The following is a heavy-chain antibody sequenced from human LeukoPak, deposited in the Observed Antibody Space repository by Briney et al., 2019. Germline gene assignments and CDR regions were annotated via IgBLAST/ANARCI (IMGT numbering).Heavy chain of an antibody. CDR3: ARSLRAPSTWFDP. CDR1: GFTFSDYY. J-gene: IGHJ5*02. V-gene: IGHV3-11*01. CDR2: ISSSGSTI. Sequence: GGSLRLSCAASGFTFSDYYMSWIRQAPGKGLEWESYISSSGSTIYYADSVKGRFTISRDNAKNSLYLQMNSLRAEDTAVYYCARSLRAPSTWFDPWGQGTLVTVSS.